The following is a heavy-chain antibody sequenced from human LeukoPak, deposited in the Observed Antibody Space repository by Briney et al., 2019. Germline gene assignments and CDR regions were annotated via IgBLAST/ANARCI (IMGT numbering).Heavy chain of an antibody. CDR1: GDSVSSNSAA. CDR3: ARSDIDTAMVYYYYGMDV. V-gene: IGHV6-1*01. CDR2: TYYRSKWYN. Sequence: SQTLSLTCAISGDSVSSNSAAWNWIRQSPSRGLEWLGRTYYRSKWYNDYAVSVKSRITINPDTSKNQFSLQLNSVTPEDTAVYYCARSDIDTAMVYYYYGMDVWGQGTTATVSS. J-gene: IGHJ6*02. D-gene: IGHD5-18*01.